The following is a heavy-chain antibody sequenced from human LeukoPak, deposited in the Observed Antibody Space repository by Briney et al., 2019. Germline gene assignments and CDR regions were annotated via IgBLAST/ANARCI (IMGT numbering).Heavy chain of an antibody. V-gene: IGHV1-18*01. J-gene: IGHJ4*02. CDR1: GYTFTSYG. CDR2: ISAYNGNT. CDR3: ARDRGMYYYDSSGYYLH. Sequence: PGASVKVSCTASGYTFTSYGISWVRQAPGQGLEWMGWISAYNGNTNYAQKLQGRVTMTTDTSTSTAYMELSSLRSEDTAVYYCARDRGMYYYDSSGYYLHWGQGTLVTVSS. D-gene: IGHD3-22*01.